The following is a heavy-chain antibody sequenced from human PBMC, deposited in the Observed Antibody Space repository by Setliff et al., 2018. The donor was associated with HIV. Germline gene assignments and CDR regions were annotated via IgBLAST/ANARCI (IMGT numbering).Heavy chain of an antibody. V-gene: IGHV1-18*01. D-gene: IGHD2-15*01. CDR1: GYTFDAKY. J-gene: IGHJ4*02. Sequence: ASVKVSCKTSGYTFDAKYIHWARQAPGQGLEWMGWISAYNGHTNYAQKLQGRITMTRDTSTSTVYMELSSLRSEDTAVYYCARDRCSGGSCYTLDYWGQGTLVTVSS. CDR3: ARDRCSGGSCYTLDY. CDR2: ISAYNGHT.